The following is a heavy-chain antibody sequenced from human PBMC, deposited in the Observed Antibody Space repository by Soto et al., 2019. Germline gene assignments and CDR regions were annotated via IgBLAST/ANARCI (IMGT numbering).Heavy chain of an antibody. CDR3: ASYDDTEYCQH. J-gene: IGHJ1*01. Sequence: QVQLVQSGAEVKKPGSSVKVSCKASGGTFSSYAISWVRQAPGQGLEWMGGIIPIFGTANYAQEFQGRVTITAYESTSTAYMELGGLRAEDTAVYYCASYDDTEYCQHWGEGTLVTVCS. CDR2: IIPIFGTA. V-gene: IGHV1-69*12. D-gene: IGHD3-22*01. CDR1: GGTFSSYA.